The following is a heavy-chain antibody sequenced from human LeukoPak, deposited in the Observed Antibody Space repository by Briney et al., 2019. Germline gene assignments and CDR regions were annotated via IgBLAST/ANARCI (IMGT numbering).Heavy chain of an antibody. V-gene: IGHV4-34*01. CDR2: INHSGST. D-gene: IGHD5-12*01. Sequence: SETLSLTCAVYGGSFSGYYWSWIRQPPGKGLEWIGEINHSGSTNYNPSLESRVTMSLDTSKNHFSLKLSSVTAADTAVYYCARSGSGYLRYYFDYWGQGTLVTVSS. J-gene: IGHJ4*02. CDR3: ARSGSGYLRYYFDY. CDR1: GGSFSGYY.